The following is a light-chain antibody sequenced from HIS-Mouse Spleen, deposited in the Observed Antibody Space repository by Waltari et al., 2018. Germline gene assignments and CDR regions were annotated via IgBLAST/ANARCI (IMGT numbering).Light chain of an antibody. V-gene: IGLV1-44*01. Sequence: QSVLPQPPSASGTPGQRVTISCSGIISNIGSNTVNWYQQLPGTAPKLLIYSNNQRPSGVPDRFSGSKSGTSASLAISGLQSEDEADYYCAAWDDSLNGPVFGGGTKLTVL. CDR1: ISNIGSNT. CDR3: AAWDDSLNGPV. CDR2: SNN. J-gene: IGLJ3*02.